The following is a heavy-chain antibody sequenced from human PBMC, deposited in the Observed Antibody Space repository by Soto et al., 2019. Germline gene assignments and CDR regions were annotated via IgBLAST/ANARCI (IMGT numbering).Heavy chain of an antibody. CDR3: AKVAVAGVDY. V-gene: IGHV3-30*18. CDR2: ISYDGSNK. CDR1: GFTFSSYG. J-gene: IGHJ4*01. D-gene: IGHD6-19*01. Sequence: QVQLVESGGGVVQPGGSLRLSCAASGFTFSSYGMHWVRQAPGKGLEWVAVISYDGSNKYYADSVKGRFTISRDNSKNTLYLQMNSLRAEDTAVYYCAKVAVAGVDYWGQGTLVTVSS.